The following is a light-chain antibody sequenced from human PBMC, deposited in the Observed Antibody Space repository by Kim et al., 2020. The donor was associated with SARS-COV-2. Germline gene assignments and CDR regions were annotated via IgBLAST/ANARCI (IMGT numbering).Light chain of an antibody. J-gene: IGLJ3*02. V-gene: IGLV6-57*01. Sequence: KTVTISCTRSSGSMASNYVQWYQQRTGSSPTTVIYEDNQRPSGVPDRFSGSIDSSSNSASLSISGLKTEDEADYYCQSYDSSNQGVFGGGTQLTVL. CDR2: EDN. CDR3: QSYDSSNQGV. CDR1: SGSMASNY.